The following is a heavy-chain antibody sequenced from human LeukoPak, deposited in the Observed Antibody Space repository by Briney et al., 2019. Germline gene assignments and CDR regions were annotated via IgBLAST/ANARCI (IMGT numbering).Heavy chain of an antibody. Sequence: PSETLSLTCTVSGYSISSGYCWGWIRPPPGKGLEWIGSIYHSGSAYYNPSLKSRVTISVDTSKNQFSLKLSSVTAADTAVYYCARGIAAAGTSHFDYWGQGTLVTVSS. CDR3: ARGIAAAGTSHFDY. V-gene: IGHV4-38-2*02. CDR2: IYHSGSA. CDR1: GYSISSGYC. D-gene: IGHD6-13*01. J-gene: IGHJ4*02.